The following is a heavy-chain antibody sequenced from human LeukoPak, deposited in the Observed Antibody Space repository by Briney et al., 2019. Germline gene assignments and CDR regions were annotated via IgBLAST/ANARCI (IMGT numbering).Heavy chain of an antibody. CDR1: EFTFSSYS. J-gene: IGHJ6*02. D-gene: IGHD3-10*01. CDR3: ARDPGASHRYGIDV. Sequence: GGSLRLSCAASEFTFSSYSMNWVRQAPGKGLEWVSSISTSSSYIYYADSVKGRFTISRDNAKNSLYLQMNSLRAEDTAVYYCARDPGASHRYGIDVWGQGTTVTVSS. V-gene: IGHV3-21*01. CDR2: ISTSSSYI.